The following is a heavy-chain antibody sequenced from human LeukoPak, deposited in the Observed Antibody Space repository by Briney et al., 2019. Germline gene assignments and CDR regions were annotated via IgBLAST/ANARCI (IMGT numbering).Heavy chain of an antibody. CDR1: GYTFTDYY. CDR3: ARDPSSSIPCDF. J-gene: IGHJ4*02. V-gene: IGHV1-2*02. CDR2: MNCNNGDT. Sequence: GAPVKVSCKASGYTFTDYYMHWVRQAPGQGLEWMGWMNCNNGDTNYAQKFQGRVTMTRDTSITTAYMELSSLTSDDTAVYYCARDPSSSIPCDFWGQGTLVTVSS. D-gene: IGHD6-6*01.